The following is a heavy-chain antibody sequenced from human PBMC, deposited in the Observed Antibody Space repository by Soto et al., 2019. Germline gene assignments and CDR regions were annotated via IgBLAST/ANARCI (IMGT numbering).Heavy chain of an antibody. V-gene: IGHV3-74*01. CDR1: GFTFSGYW. Sequence: QAGGSLRLSCTASGFTFSGYWMHWVRQVPGKGLVWVSRISTDGSTTSYADSVKGRFTISRDNAKNTLYLHMNSLRAEDTAVYYCARPYCSSTSCYNRFDSWGQGTLVTVSS. D-gene: IGHD2-2*01. CDR3: ARPYCSSTSCYNRFDS. CDR2: ISTDGSTT. J-gene: IGHJ5*01.